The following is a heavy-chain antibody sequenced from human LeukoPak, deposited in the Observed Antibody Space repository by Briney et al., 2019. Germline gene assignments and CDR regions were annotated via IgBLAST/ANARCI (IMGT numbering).Heavy chain of an antibody. J-gene: IGHJ5*02. CDR2: INHSGST. D-gene: IGHD3-10*01. V-gene: IGHV4-34*01. CDR1: GGSFSGYY. Sequence: SETLSLTCAVYGGSFSGYYWSWIRQPPGKGLEWIGEINHSGSTNYNPSLKSRVTISVDTSKNKFSLKLSSVTAADTAVYYCARVHLLPTYYYGSGSYYKGIYWFDPWGQGTLVTVSS. CDR3: ARVHLLPTYYYGSGSYYKGIYWFDP.